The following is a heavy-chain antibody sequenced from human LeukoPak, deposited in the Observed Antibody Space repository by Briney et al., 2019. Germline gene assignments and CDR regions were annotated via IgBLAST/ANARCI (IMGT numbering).Heavy chain of an antibody. CDR2: IWYDGSNK. V-gene: IGHV3-33*01. CDR1: GFTFSSYG. Sequence: PGGSLRLSCAASGFTFSSYGMHWVRQAPGKGLEWVAVIWYDGSNKYYADAVKGRFTISRDNSKNTLYLQMNSLRAEDTAVYYSARGLYSTSLYYFDYWGQGTLVTVSS. J-gene: IGHJ4*02. D-gene: IGHD6-6*01. CDR3: ARGLYSTSLYYFDY.